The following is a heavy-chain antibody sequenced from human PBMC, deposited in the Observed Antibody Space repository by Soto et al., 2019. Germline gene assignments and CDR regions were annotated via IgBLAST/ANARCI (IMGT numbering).Heavy chain of an antibody. V-gene: IGHV4-39*01. CDR3: MLGSGWKDFDY. CDR2: FFIGGNT. D-gene: IGHD3-22*01. Sequence: SETLSLTCTVSGGSISSSTYYWGWMRQPPGKGLEWIASFFIGGNTYYNPSLKSRVTISVDTSKNQFSLKLSSVTAADTAVYYCMLGSGWKDFDYWGQGTLVTVS. J-gene: IGHJ4*02. CDR1: GGSISSSTYY.